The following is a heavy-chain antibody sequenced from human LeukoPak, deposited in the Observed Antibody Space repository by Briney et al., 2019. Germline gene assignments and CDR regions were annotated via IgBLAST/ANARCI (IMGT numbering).Heavy chain of an antibody. CDR1: GGTFSSYA. CDR2: IIPIFGTA. J-gene: IGHJ6*03. CDR3: ASHVGATLYYYMDV. V-gene: IGHV1-69*13. D-gene: IGHD1-26*01. Sequence: GASVKVSCKASGGTFSSYAISWVRQAPGQGLEWMGGIIPIFGTANYAQKFQGRVTITADESTSTAYMELSSLRSEDTAVYYCASHVGATLYYYMDVWGKGTTVTVSS.